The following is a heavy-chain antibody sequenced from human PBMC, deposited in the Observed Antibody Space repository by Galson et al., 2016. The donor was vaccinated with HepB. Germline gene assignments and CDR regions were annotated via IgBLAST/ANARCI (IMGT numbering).Heavy chain of an antibody. D-gene: IGHD1-26*01. CDR1: GGTFNNYA. CDR3: ARDRPSRREDFFEY. J-gene: IGHJ4*02. CDR2: IIPIVNMP. V-gene: IGHV1-69*04. Sequence: SVKVSCKASGGTFNNYAFSWVRQAPGRRLEWMGRIIPIVNMPNYAQKFQGRITITADKSTTTVYMEVSDLTSEDTAVYYCARDRPSRREDFFEYWGQGTLVTVSS.